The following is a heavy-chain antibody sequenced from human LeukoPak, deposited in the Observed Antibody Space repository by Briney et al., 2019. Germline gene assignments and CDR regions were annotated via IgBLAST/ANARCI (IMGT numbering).Heavy chain of an antibody. D-gene: IGHD3-10*01. V-gene: IGHV3-23*01. J-gene: IGHJ3*02. Sequence: PGGSLRLSCAASGFTFSSYGMSWVRQVPGKGLEWVSGISGSGGRTYYADSVRGRFTISRDNSKNTLYLQMNSLRAEDTAVYYCARDRSRGLLDAFDIWGQGTMVTVSS. CDR2: ISGSGGRT. CDR3: ARDRSRGLLDAFDI. CDR1: GFTFSSYG.